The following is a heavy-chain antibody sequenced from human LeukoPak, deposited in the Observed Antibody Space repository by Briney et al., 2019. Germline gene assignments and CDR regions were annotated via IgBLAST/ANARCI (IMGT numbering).Heavy chain of an antibody. Sequence: PSETLSLTCTVSGGSISSSSYYWGWIRQPPGKGLEWIGSIYYSGSTYYNPSLKSRVTISVDTSKNQFSLKLSSVTAADTAVYYCKAIVVVTAIDYWGQGTLVTVSS. CDR2: IYYSGST. CDR1: GGSISSSSYY. CDR3: KAIVVVTAIDY. V-gene: IGHV4-39*07. D-gene: IGHD2-21*02. J-gene: IGHJ4*02.